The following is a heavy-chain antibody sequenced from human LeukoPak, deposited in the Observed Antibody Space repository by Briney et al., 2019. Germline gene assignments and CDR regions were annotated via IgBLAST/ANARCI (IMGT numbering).Heavy chain of an antibody. D-gene: IGHD2-2*01. Sequence: GGSLRLSCAASGFTFSSYSMNWVRQAPGKGLEWVSSISSSSSYIYYADSVKGRFTISRDNAKNSLYLQMNSLRAEDTAVYYCARVRGGYCSSTSCYAPLGYMDVWGKGTTVTVPS. J-gene: IGHJ6*03. CDR2: ISSSSSYI. V-gene: IGHV3-21*01. CDR1: GFTFSSYS. CDR3: ARVRGGYCSSTSCYAPLGYMDV.